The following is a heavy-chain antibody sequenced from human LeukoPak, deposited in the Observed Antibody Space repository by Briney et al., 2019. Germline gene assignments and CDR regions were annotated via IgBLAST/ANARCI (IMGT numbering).Heavy chain of an antibody. CDR2: IYYSGST. J-gene: IGHJ5*02. V-gene: IGHV4-59*01. D-gene: IGHD6-13*01. Sequence: ETRSPTATVPGGSTSSYYWAWIRQPPGKDLKGIGYIYYSGSTNYNPSLKSRVTISVDTSKYQFSLKLSSVTAADTAVYYCARDLGYSSSWYPNWFDPWGQGTLVTVSS. CDR1: GGSTSSYY. CDR3: ARDLGYSSSWYPNWFDP.